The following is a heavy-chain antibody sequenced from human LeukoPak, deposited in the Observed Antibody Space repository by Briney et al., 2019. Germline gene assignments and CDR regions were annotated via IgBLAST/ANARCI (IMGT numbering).Heavy chain of an antibody. CDR1: GYTFTSYG. CDR3: ARDLGPGYDILTGYYNFDY. CDR2: ISAYNGNT. Sequence: ASVKVSCKASGYTFTSYGISWVRQAPGQGLEWMGWISAYNGNTNYAQKLQGRVPMTTDTSPSTAYMELRSVRSEDTAVYYCARDLGPGYDILTGYYNFDYWGQGTLVTVSS. D-gene: IGHD3-9*01. V-gene: IGHV1-18*01. J-gene: IGHJ4*02.